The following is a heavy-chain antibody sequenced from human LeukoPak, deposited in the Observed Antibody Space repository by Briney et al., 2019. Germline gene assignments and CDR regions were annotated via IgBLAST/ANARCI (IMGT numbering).Heavy chain of an antibody. CDR2: INHSGST. D-gene: IGHD3-9*01. Sequence: SETLSLTCTVSGGSLSSHYWSWFWQSPGKGLEWIGEINHSGSTNYNPSLKSRVTISVDTSKNQFSLKLSSLTAADTAVYYCASRGVWYYDILTGYYAFDYWGQGTLVTVSS. CDR1: GGSLSSHY. J-gene: IGHJ4*02. CDR3: ASRGVWYYDILTGYYAFDY. V-gene: IGHV4-34*01.